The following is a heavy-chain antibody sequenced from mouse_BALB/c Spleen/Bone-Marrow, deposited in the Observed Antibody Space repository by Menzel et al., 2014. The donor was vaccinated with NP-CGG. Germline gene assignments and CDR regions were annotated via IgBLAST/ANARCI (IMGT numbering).Heavy chain of an antibody. Sequence: EVKLVESGPELVKPGASVKVSCKASGYAFTSYNMYWVKQSHGKSLEWIGYIDPYNGGTSYNQKFKGKATLTVDKSSSTAYMHLNSLTSEDSAVYYCARHSYYGSSLFDYWGQGTPRTVSS. J-gene: IGHJ2*01. CDR1: GYAFTSYN. CDR2: IDPYNGGT. CDR3: ARHSYYGSSLFDY. V-gene: IGHV1S135*01. D-gene: IGHD1-1*01.